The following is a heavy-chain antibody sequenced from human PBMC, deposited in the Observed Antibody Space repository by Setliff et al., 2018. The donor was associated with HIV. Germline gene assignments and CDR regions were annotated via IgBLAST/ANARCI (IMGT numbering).Heavy chain of an antibody. CDR2: ISAYNGDT. CDR3: ARGGVAVGDMTPSDY. Sequence: ASVKVSCKASGYIFNSYGITWVRQAPGQGLEWMGWISAYNGDTNYAQKVQGRVTMTTDTSTSTAYMELRSLRSDDTAVYYCARGGVAVGDMTPSDYWGQGTLVTVSS. D-gene: IGHD6-19*01. V-gene: IGHV1-18*01. J-gene: IGHJ4*02. CDR1: GYIFNSYG.